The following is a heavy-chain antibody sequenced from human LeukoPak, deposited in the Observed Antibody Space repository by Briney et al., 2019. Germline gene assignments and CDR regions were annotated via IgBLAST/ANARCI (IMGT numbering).Heavy chain of an antibody. J-gene: IGHJ4*02. Sequence: PSETLSLTCAVYGGSFSGYYWSWIRQPPGKGLEWIGEINHSGSTNYNPSLKSRVTISVDTSKNQSSLKLSSVTAADMAVYYCASFSGSYFFGYWGQGTLVTVSS. V-gene: IGHV4-34*01. CDR2: INHSGST. CDR1: GGSFSGYY. D-gene: IGHD1-26*01. CDR3: ASFSGSYFFGY.